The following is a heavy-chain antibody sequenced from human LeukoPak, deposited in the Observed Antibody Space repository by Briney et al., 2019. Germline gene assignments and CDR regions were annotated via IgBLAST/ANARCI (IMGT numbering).Heavy chain of an antibody. V-gene: IGHV5-51*01. Sequence: GESLKISCKGSGYRFTTYWIGWVRQMPGKGLEWMGIIYPSDSDTRYSPSFQGQVTISVDKSISTAYLQWNSLKASDTAMYYCARDVGYRSGGSCYSDYWGQGTLVTVSS. CDR2: IYPSDSDT. CDR1: GYRFTTYW. J-gene: IGHJ4*02. CDR3: ARDVGYRSGGSCYSDY. D-gene: IGHD2-15*01.